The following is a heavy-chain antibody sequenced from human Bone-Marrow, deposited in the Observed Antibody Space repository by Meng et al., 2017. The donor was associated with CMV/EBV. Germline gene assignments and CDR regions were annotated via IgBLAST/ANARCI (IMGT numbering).Heavy chain of an antibody. CDR3: ASTRGYSYGPFDP. D-gene: IGHD5-18*01. J-gene: IGHJ5*02. CDR2: INHSGST. CDR1: GGAFSGYY. V-gene: IGHV4-34*01. Sequence: AVEGGAFSGYYWSWSRQPAGKGLEWIEEINHSGSTNYNPSLKSRVTISVDTSKNQFSLKLSSVTAADTAVYYCASTRGYSYGPFDPWGQGTLVTVSS.